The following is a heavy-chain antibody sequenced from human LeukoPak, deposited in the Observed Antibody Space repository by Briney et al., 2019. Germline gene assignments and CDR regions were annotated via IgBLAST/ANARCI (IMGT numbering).Heavy chain of an antibody. V-gene: IGHV3-53*01. CDR1: GFTFSLYW. Sequence: GGSLRLSCAASGFTFSLYWMSWVRQAPGQGLEWVSVIYSGGGTYFADSVRGRFTISKDSDKNSLYLQMNSLRVEDTAMYYCASLDTAKQPLANHWGQGTLVTVSS. D-gene: IGHD5-18*01. J-gene: IGHJ5*02. CDR2: IYSGGGT. CDR3: ASLDTAKQPLANH.